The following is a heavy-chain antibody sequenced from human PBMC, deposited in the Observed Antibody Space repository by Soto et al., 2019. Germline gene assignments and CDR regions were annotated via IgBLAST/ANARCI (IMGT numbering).Heavy chain of an antibody. Sequence: EVQLVESGGGLVKPGGSLRLSCAASGFTYTRYSMNWVRQAPGKGLEWVSSISSTTNYIYYGDSMKGRFTISRDNAKNSPYPEMNSLRAEDTAVYYCARESEDLTSNFDYWGQGTLVTVSS. V-gene: IGHV3-21*06. J-gene: IGHJ4*02. CDR2: ISSTTNYI. CDR1: GFTYTRYS. CDR3: ARESEDLTSNFDY.